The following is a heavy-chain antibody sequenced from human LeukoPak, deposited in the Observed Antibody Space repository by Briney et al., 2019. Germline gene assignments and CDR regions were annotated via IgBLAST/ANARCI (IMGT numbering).Heavy chain of an antibody. Sequence: ASVKVSCKASGYTFTGYYMHWVRQAPGQGLEWMGRTNPNSGGTNYAQKFQGRVTMTRDTSISTAYMELSRLRPDDTAVYYCAREDSSGWYYPDYWGQGTLVTVSS. CDR2: TNPNSGGT. CDR3: AREDSSGWYYPDY. J-gene: IGHJ4*02. CDR1: GYTFTGYY. D-gene: IGHD6-19*01. V-gene: IGHV1-2*06.